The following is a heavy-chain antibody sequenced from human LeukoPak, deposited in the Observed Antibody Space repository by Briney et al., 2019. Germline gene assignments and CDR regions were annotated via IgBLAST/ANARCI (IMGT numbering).Heavy chain of an antibody. Sequence: GGSLRLSCAASGFTFSSYSMNWVRQAPGKGLEWVSDINWNGGSTGYADSVKGRFTISRDNAKNSLYLQMNSLRAEDTALYYCARGGFSVGSGWWGWGIYYYYYMDVWGKGTTVTVSS. CDR1: GFTFSSYS. CDR2: INWNGGST. V-gene: IGHV3-20*04. D-gene: IGHD6-19*01. J-gene: IGHJ6*03. CDR3: ARGGFSVGSGWWGWGIYYYYYMDV.